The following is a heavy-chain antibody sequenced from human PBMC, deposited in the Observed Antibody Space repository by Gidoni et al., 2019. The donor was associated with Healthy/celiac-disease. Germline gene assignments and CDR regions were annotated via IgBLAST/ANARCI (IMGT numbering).Heavy chain of an antibody. CDR3: AKDGRFSSWWGKNYFDY. CDR2: ISGSGGST. CDR1: GFTFSSYA. J-gene: IGHJ4*02. D-gene: IGHD6-13*01. Sequence: EVQLLESGGGLVQPGGSLRLSCAASGFTFSSYAMSWVRQAPGKGLEWVSAISGSGGSTYYADSVKGRFTISRDNSKNTLYLKMNSLRAEDTAVYYCAKDGRFSSWWGKNYFDYWGQGTLVTVSS. V-gene: IGHV3-23*01.